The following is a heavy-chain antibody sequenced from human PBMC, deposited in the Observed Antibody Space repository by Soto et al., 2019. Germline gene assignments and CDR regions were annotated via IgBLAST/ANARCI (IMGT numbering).Heavy chain of an antibody. CDR2: IYHSGST. V-gene: IGHV4-38-2*01. CDR3: ARRVGTTFRWLDP. J-gene: IGHJ5*02. Sequence: SETLSLTCAVSGYSISSGYYWGWIRQPPGKGLEWIGSIYHSGSTYYNPSLKSRVTISVDTSKNQFSLKLSSVTAADTAVYYCARRVGTTFRWLDPWGQGSLVTGS. CDR1: GYSISSGYY. D-gene: IGHD1-7*01.